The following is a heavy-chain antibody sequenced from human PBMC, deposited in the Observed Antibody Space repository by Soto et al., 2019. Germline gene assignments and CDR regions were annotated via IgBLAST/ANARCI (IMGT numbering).Heavy chain of an antibody. V-gene: IGHV3-21*01. J-gene: IGHJ6*02. CDR2: ISSSSSYI. Sequence: GSLRLSCAASGFTFSSYSMNWVRQAPGKGLEWVPSISSSSSYIYYADSVKGRFTISRDNAKDSLYPQMNSLRAEDTAVYYCARDDYGAYVLHYYYGMDVWGQGTTVTVSS. CDR3: ARDDYGAYVLHYYYGMDV. CDR1: GFTFSSYS. D-gene: IGHD4-17*01.